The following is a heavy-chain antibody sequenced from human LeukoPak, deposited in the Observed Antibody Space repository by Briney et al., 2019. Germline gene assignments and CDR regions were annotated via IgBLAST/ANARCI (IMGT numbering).Heavy chain of an antibody. CDR2: ISVKSNRT. V-gene: IGHV3-23*01. CDR1: GFTFSTYA. CDR3: AKDLYTVPGACDK. J-gene: IGHJ4*02. D-gene: IGHD6-19*01. Sequence: GGSLRLSCAASGFTFSTYAVSWARQAPGKGLEWVSGISVKSNRTYYADSVEGRFTISTDISKNTLYLQMNSLSAEDTAIYYCAKDLYTVPGACDKWGQGTQVTVSS.